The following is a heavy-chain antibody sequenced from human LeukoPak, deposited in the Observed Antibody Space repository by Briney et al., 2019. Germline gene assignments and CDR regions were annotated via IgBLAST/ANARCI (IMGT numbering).Heavy chain of an antibody. CDR1: GFTFSTYA. Sequence: GGSLRLSCAASGFTFSTYAIHWVRQAPGKGLEWVAVISYDGSNKYYADSVKGRFTISRDNAKNSLYLQMNSLRAEDTAVYYCARVKASNNPRYYYYYMDVWGKGTTVTVSS. CDR2: ISYDGSNK. CDR3: ARVKASNNPRYYYYYMDV. J-gene: IGHJ6*03. D-gene: IGHD1/OR15-1a*01. V-gene: IGHV3-30*04.